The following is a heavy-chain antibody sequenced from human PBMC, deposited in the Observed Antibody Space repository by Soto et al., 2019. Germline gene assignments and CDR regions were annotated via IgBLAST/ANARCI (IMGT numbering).Heavy chain of an antibody. V-gene: IGHV4-30-4*01. D-gene: IGHD3-10*01. Sequence: SETLSLTCTVSGGSISSGDYYWSWIRQPPGKGPEWIGYIYYSGSTYYNPSLKSRVTISVDTSKNQFSLKLSSVTAADTAVYYCARDAKGATYGSGSYRHYYYYGMDVWGQGTTVTV. J-gene: IGHJ6*02. CDR3: ARDAKGATYGSGSYRHYYYYGMDV. CDR2: IYYSGST. CDR1: GGSISSGDYY.